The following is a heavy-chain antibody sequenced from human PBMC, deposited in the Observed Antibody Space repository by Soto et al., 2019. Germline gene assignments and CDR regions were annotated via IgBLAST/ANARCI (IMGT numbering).Heavy chain of an antibody. CDR1: GGSFSGYY. J-gene: IGHJ4*02. Sequence: SETLSLTCAVYGGSFSGYYWSWIRQPPGKGLEWIGEINHSGSTNYNPSLKSRVTISVDTSKNQFSLKLSSVTAEDTAVYYCARGQQLVILDYWGQGTLVTVSS. D-gene: IGHD6-13*01. V-gene: IGHV4-34*01. CDR3: ARGQQLVILDY. CDR2: INHSGST.